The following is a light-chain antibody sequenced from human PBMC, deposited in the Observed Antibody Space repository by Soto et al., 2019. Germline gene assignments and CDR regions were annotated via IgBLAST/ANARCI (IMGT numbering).Light chain of an antibody. V-gene: IGLV2-14*01. J-gene: IGLJ2*01. Sequence: QSALTQPASVAGSPGQSITISCTGTSSDVGGFNYVSWYQQHPDKAPKLMIFEVSNRPSGVSNRFSGSKSGNTASLTISGLQAEDEADYYCSSYTSSSSYVLFGGGTKLTVL. CDR3: SSYTSSSSYVL. CDR1: SSDVGGFNY. CDR2: EVS.